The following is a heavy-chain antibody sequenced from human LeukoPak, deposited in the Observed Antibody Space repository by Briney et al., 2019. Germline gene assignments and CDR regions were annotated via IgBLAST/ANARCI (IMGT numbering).Heavy chain of an antibody. CDR1: GGSFSGYY. J-gene: IGHJ4*02. CDR3: ARGQLLRQQLVSLHFDY. D-gene: IGHD6-13*01. Sequence: PSETLSLTCAVYGGSFSGYYWSWIRQPPGKGLEWIGEINHSGSTNYNPSLKSRVTISVDTSKNQSSLKLSSVTAADTAVYYCARGQLLRQQLVSLHFDYWGQGTLVTVSS. V-gene: IGHV4-34*01. CDR2: INHSGST.